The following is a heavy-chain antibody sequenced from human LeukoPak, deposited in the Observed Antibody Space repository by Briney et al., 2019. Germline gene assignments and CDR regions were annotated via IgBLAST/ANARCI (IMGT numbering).Heavy chain of an antibody. CDR2: INHSGST. J-gene: IGHJ6*03. CDR1: GGSFSGYY. Sequence: SETLSLTCAVYGGSFSGYYWSWIRQPPGKGLEWIGEINHSGSTNYNPSLKSRVTISVDTSKNQFSLKLSSVTAADTAVYYCARGTYSSGWYNRDYYYYMDVWGKGTTVTISS. V-gene: IGHV4-34*01. D-gene: IGHD6-19*01. CDR3: ARGTYSSGWYNRDYYYYMDV.